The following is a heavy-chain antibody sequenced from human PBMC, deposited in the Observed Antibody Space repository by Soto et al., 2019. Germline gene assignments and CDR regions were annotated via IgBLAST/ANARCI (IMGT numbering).Heavy chain of an antibody. Sequence: SETLSLTCAVYGGSFSGYYWSWIRQPPGKGLEWIGEINHSRSTNYNPSLKSRVTISVDTSKNQFSLKLSSVTAADTAVYYCARGRVGYCSSTSCQYNWFDPWGQGTLVTVSS. CDR2: INHSRST. CDR3: ARGRVGYCSSTSCQYNWFDP. D-gene: IGHD2-2*01. V-gene: IGHV4-34*01. J-gene: IGHJ5*02. CDR1: GGSFSGYY.